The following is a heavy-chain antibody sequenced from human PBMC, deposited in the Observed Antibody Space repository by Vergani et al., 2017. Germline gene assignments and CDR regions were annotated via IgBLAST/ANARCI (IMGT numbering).Heavy chain of an antibody. V-gene: IGHV1-46*03. J-gene: IGHJ4*02. CDR1: GYPFTSYY. Sequence: QVQLVQSGAEVKKPGASVKVSCKASGYPFTSYYMHWVRQAPGQGLEWMGIINPSGGSTSYAQKFQGRVTMTRDTSTSTVYMELSSLRSEDTAVYYCARDGPEVGAATLYYFDYWGQGTLVTVSS. CDR2: INPSGGST. CDR3: ARDGPEVGAATLYYFDY. D-gene: IGHD2-15*01.